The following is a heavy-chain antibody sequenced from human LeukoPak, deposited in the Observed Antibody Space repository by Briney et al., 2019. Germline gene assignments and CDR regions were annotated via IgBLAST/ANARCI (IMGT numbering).Heavy chain of an antibody. V-gene: IGHV5-51*01. Sequence: GESLKISCKGSGYTFSSSWIGWVRQMPGKGLEWMGIIYPGDSDTRYSPSFQGQVTISADKSINTPYLQWSSLKATDTGIYYCARQYGRPFDYWGQGTLVTVSS. D-gene: IGHD4-17*01. CDR1: GYTFSSSW. CDR2: IYPGDSDT. CDR3: ARQYGRPFDY. J-gene: IGHJ4*02.